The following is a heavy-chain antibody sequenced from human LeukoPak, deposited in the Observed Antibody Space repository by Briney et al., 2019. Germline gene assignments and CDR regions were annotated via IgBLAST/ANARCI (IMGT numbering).Heavy chain of an antibody. D-gene: IGHD1-1*01. Sequence: GGSLRLSCAASGFTFSSYSMNWVRQAPGKGLEWVSSISSSSSYIYYADSVKGRFTISRDNAKNSLYLQMNSLRAEDTAVYYCARDGYPGTTNDYFDYWSQGTLVTVSS. V-gene: IGHV3-21*01. CDR1: GFTFSSYS. CDR3: ARDGYPGTTNDYFDY. J-gene: IGHJ4*02. CDR2: ISSSSSYI.